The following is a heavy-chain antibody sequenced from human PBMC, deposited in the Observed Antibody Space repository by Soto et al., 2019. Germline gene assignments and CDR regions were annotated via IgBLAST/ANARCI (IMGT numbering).Heavy chain of an antibody. Sequence: EVQLVESGGGLIQPGGSLRLSCAASGFTVSSNYMSWVRQAPGKGLEWVSVIYSGGSTYYADSVKGRFTISRDNSKNALYLQKSSLRAEDTAVYYCARDLLTLYGMDVWGQGTTVTVSS. J-gene: IGHJ6*02. V-gene: IGHV3-53*01. CDR1: GFTVSSNY. CDR3: ARDLLTLYGMDV. CDR2: IYSGGST.